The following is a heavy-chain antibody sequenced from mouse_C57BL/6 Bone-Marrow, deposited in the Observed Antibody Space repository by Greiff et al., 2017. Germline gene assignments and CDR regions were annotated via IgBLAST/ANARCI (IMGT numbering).Heavy chain of an antibody. CDR1: GYSITSGYY. J-gene: IGHJ3*02. Sequence: EVKLQESGPGLVKPSQSLSLTCSVTGYSITSGYYWNWIRQFPGNKLEWMGYISYDGSNNYNPSLKNRISITRDTSKNQFFLKLNSVTTEDTATYYCARDLSYLRWGQGTLVTVSA. D-gene: IGHD5-5*01. CDR2: ISYDGSN. V-gene: IGHV3-6*01. CDR3: ARDLSYLR.